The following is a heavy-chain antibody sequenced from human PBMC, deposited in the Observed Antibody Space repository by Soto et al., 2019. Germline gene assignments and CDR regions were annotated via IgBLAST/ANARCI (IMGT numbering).Heavy chain of an antibody. CDR3: SRFSVSHTARSFHY. J-gene: IGHJ4*02. D-gene: IGHD1-26*01. Sequence: SETLSLTCTVSGGSTSSSSYQWVWIRQPPGKGLEWIGNVYYNGNTYYNPSLSSRLTISVDTSNNQFSLKVKSVTAADTAVYYCSRFSVSHTARSFHYCGQGTPVTGSS. CDR1: GGSTSSSSYQ. V-gene: IGHV4-39*01. CDR2: VYYNGNT.